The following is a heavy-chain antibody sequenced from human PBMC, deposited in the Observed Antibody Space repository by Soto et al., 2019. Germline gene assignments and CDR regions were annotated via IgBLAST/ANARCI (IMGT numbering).Heavy chain of an antibody. J-gene: IGHJ4*02. CDR3: ARPRHYYDSSASRYYFDY. V-gene: IGHV5-51*01. CDR1: VYSFTNYW. CDR2: IYPGDSDT. Sequence: GESLKISCKGSVYSFTNYWIGWVRQMPGKGLEWMGIIYPGDSDTRYSPSFQGQVTISADKSISTAYLQWSSLKASDTAMYYCARPRHYYDSSASRYYFDYWGQGTLVTVSS. D-gene: IGHD3-22*01.